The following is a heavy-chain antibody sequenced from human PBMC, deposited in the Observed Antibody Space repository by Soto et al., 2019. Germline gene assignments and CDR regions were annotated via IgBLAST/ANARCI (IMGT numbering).Heavy chain of an antibody. CDR3: ARRGIAAAGRPFDY. D-gene: IGHD6-13*01. Sequence: QVQLVQSGAEVKKPGASVKVSCKASGYTFTSYAMHWVRQAPGQRLEWMGWINAGNGNTKYSQKFQGRVTITRDTSASTAYMELSSLRSEDTAVYYCARRGIAAAGRPFDYWGQGTLVTVSS. J-gene: IGHJ4*02. V-gene: IGHV1-3*01. CDR1: GYTFTSYA. CDR2: INAGNGNT.